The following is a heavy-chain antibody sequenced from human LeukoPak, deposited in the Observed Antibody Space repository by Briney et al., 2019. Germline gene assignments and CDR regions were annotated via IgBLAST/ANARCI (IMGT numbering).Heavy chain of an antibody. D-gene: IGHD7-27*01. CDR1: GGSIRSYY. V-gene: IGHV4-59*01. CDR3: ASRKLGNDY. CDR2: IYYSGST. Sequence: SETLSLTCTVSGGSIRSYYWSWIRQPPGKGLEWIGYIYYSGSTNYNPSLKSRVTISVDTSKNQFSLKLSSVTAADMAVYYCASRKLGNDYWGQGTLVTVSS. J-gene: IGHJ4*02.